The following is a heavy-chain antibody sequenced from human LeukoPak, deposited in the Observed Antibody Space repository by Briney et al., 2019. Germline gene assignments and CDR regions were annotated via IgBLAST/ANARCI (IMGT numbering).Heavy chain of an antibody. J-gene: IGHJ6*02. CDR1: GLTFSDYY. CDR3: ARDSPDYSIGYYYYGMDV. CDR2: ISSSGSTT. V-gene: IGHV3-11*01. Sequence: KPGGSPRLSCAASGLTFSDYYMSWIRQAPGKGLEWVSYISSSGSTTHYADSVKGRFTISRDNAKNSLYLQMNSLRAEDTAVYYCARDSPDYSIGYYYYGMDVWGQGTTVTVSS. D-gene: IGHD4-11*01.